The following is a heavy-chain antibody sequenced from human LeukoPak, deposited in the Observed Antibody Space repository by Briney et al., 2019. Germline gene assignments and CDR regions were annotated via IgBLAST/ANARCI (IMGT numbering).Heavy chain of an antibody. CDR1: GYTFTSYG. D-gene: IGHD3-22*01. CDR3: ARPRAVTMYYYDDVDAFDI. V-gene: IGHV1-18*01. CDR2: ISAYNGNT. Sequence: ASVKVSCKASGYTFTSYGISWVRQAPGQGLEWMGWISAYNGNTNYAQKLQGRVTMTTDTSTSTAHMELRSLRSDDTAVYYCARPRAVTMYYYDDVDAFDIWGQGTMVTVSS. J-gene: IGHJ3*02.